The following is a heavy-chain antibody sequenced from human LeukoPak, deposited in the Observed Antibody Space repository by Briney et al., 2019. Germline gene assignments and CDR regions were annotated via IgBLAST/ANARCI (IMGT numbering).Heavy chain of an antibody. CDR1: GFTFSDYY. CDR3: TSPPLGYCSTTSCLQYFEQ. Sequence: GGSLRLSCAASGFTFSDYYMSWIRQAPGKGLEWVSYISSSGSIIDYADSVRGRFTNSRDNAKNSLYLQMNSLRAEDTAVYYCTSPPLGYCSTTSCLQYFEQWGQGTLVTVSS. J-gene: IGHJ1*01. D-gene: IGHD2-2*01. CDR2: ISSSGSII. V-gene: IGHV3-11*04.